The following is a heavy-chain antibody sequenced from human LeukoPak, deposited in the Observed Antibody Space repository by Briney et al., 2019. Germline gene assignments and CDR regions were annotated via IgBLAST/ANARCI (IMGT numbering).Heavy chain of an antibody. CDR1: GGXFSGYY. V-gene: IGHV4-34*01. CDR3: ARGSQSLGYCSGGSCRAKIFDY. D-gene: IGHD2-15*01. CDR2: INHSGST. J-gene: IGHJ4*02. Sequence: PSETLSLTCAVYGGXFSGYYCSWIRQPPGKGLEWIGEINHSGSTNYNPSLKSRVTISVDTSKNQFSLKLSSVTAADTAVYYCARGSQSLGYCSGGSCRAKIFDYWGQGTLVTVSS.